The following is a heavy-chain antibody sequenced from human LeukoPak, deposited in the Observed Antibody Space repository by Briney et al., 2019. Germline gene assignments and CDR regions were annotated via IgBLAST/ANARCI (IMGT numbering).Heavy chain of an antibody. CDR2: ISGSGGST. V-gene: IGHV3-23*01. D-gene: IGHD6-19*01. J-gene: IGHJ6*02. CDR1: GFTFSSYA. CDR3: AKVLVEAVAGPYYYGMDV. Sequence: PGGSLRLSCAAPGFTFSSYAMSWVRQAPGKGLEWVSAISGSGGSTYYADSVKGRFTISRDNSKNTLYLQMNSLRAEDTAVYYCAKVLVEAVAGPYYYGMDVWGQGTTVTVSS.